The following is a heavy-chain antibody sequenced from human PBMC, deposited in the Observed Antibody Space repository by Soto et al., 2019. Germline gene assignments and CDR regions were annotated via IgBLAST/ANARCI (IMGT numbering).Heavy chain of an antibody. D-gene: IGHD3-22*01. V-gene: IGHV3-30-3*01. CDR3: ARDSSPEYYYDSSGYYVLGY. CDR1: GFTFSSYA. Sequence: GSLRLSCAASGFTFSSYAMHWVRQAPGKGLEWVAVISYDGSNKYYADSVKGRFTISRDNSKNTLYLQMNSLRAEDTAVYYCARDSSPEYYYDSSGYYVLGYCGQGTLVTVSS. J-gene: IGHJ4*02. CDR2: ISYDGSNK.